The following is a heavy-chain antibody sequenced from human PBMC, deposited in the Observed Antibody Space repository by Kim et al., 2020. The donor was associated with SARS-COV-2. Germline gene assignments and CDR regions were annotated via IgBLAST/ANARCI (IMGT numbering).Heavy chain of an antibody. CDR1: GFTFSSYA. V-gene: IGHV3-23*01. CDR3: AKEDDFWSGYWKG. CDR2: ISGSGGST. Sequence: GGSLRLSCAASGFTFSSYAMNWVRQAPGKGLEWVSAISGSGGSTYYADSVKGRFTISRDNSKNTLYLQMNSLRAEDMAVYYCAKEDDFWSGYWKGWGQGTLVTVSS. J-gene: IGHJ4*02. D-gene: IGHD3-3*01.